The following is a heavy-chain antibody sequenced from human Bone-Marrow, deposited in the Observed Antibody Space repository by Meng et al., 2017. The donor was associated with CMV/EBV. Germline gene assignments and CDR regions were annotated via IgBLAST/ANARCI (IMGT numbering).Heavy chain of an antibody. D-gene: IGHD3-22*01. CDR3: AREDSSGYSYYFDY. CDR2: IIPILGIA. V-gene: IGHV1-69*08. CDR1: GGTFSSYT. J-gene: IGHJ4*02. Sequence: QVELGQSGAEVKKPGSSVKVSCKASGGTFSSYTISWVRQDSGQGLEWMGRIIPILGIANYAQKFQGRVTIAADKSTSTAYMELSSLRSEDTAVYYCAREDSSGYSYYFDYWGQGTLVTVSS.